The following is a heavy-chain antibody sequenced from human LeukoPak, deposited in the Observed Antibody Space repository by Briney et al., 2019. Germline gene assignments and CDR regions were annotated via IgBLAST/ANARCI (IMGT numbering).Heavy chain of an antibody. V-gene: IGHV1-3*01. CDR1: GYTFTSYA. CDR2: INAGNGNT. Sequence: GASVKVSCKASGYTFTSYAMHWVRQAPGQRLEWMGWINAGNGNTKYSQKFQGRVTITRDTSASTAYMELSSLRSDDTAVYYCARDADYYDSSGYPPIDYWGQGTLVTVSS. D-gene: IGHD3-22*01. J-gene: IGHJ4*02. CDR3: ARDADYYDSSGYPPIDY.